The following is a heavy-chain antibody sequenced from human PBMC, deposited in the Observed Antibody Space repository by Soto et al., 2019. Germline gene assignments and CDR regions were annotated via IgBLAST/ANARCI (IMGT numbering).Heavy chain of an antibody. CDR2: FDPEDGET. D-gene: IGHD3-3*01. Sequence: QVQLVQSGAEVKKPGASVKVSCKVSGYTLTELSMHWVRQAPGKGLEWMGGFDPEDGETIYAQKFQGRVTMTEDTSTDTASMELSSIRSDDTAVYYCATYTPLRFRPPPTTTYSSYYGMDVWGQGTTVTVSS. CDR3: ATYTPLRFRPPPTTTYSSYYGMDV. CDR1: GYTLTELS. J-gene: IGHJ6*02. V-gene: IGHV1-24*01.